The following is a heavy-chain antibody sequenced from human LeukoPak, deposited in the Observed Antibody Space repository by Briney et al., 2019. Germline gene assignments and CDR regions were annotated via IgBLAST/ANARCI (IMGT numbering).Heavy chain of an antibody. CDR2: INHSGST. CDR3: ASGKRLRLGELLY. CDR1: GGSFSGYY. Sequence: SETLSLTCAVYGGSFSGYYWSWIRQPPGKGLEWIGEINHSGSTNYNPSLKSRVTISVDTSKNQFSLKLGSVTAADTAVYYCASGKRLRLGELLYWGQGTLVTVSS. D-gene: IGHD3-16*01. V-gene: IGHV4-34*01. J-gene: IGHJ4*02.